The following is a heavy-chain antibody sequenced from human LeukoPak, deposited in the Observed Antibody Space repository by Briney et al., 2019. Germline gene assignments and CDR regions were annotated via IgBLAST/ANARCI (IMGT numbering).Heavy chain of an antibody. CDR1: GFTFSSYG. CDR2: ISYDGSNK. CDR3: AKGVVIPWYGMDV. Sequence: GGSLRLSCAASGFTFSSYGTHWVRQAPGKGLEWVAVISYDGSNKYYADSVKGRFTISRDNSKNTLYLQMNSLRAEDTAVYYCAKGVVIPWYGMDVWGQGTTVTVSS. J-gene: IGHJ6*02. V-gene: IGHV3-30*18. D-gene: IGHD3-3*01.